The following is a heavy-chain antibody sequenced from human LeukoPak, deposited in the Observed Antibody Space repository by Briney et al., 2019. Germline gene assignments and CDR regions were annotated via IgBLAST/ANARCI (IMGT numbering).Heavy chain of an antibody. CDR1: GYTFTSYY. CDR2: INPSGGST. CDR3: ARVGYSYGYYYYYGMDV. J-gene: IGHJ6*02. D-gene: IGHD5-18*01. V-gene: IGHV1-46*01. Sequence: ASVKVSCKASGYTFTSYYMHWVRQAPGQGLEWMGIINPSGGSTSYAQKFQGRVTMTRDTSTSTVYMELSSLRSEDMAVYYCARVGYSYGYYYYYGMDVWGQGTTVTVSS.